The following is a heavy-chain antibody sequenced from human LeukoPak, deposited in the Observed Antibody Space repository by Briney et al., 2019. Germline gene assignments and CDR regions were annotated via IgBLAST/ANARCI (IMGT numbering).Heavy chain of an antibody. CDR2: IRSKANSYAT. Sequence: GGSLRLSCAASGFTFSSYVMHWVRQASGKGLEWVGRIRSKANSYATAYAASVKGRFTISRDDSKNTAYLQMNSLKTEDTAVYYCIGYGDYVRYWGQGTLVTVSS. J-gene: IGHJ4*02. CDR3: IGYGDYVRY. V-gene: IGHV3-73*01. CDR1: GFTFSSYV. D-gene: IGHD4-17*01.